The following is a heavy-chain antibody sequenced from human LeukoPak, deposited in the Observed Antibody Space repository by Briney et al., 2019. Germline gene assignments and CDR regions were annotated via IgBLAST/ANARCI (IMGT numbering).Heavy chain of an antibody. J-gene: IGHJ4*02. V-gene: IGHV4-4*07. CDR2: IYTSGST. Sequence: PSETLSLTCTVSGGSISSYYWSWIRQPAGKGLEWIGRIYTSGSTNYNPSLKSPVTMSVDTSKNQFSLKLSSVTAAETAVYYCAYYDFWSGYFNWGQGTLVTVSS. CDR1: GGSISSYY. CDR3: AYYDFWSGYFN. D-gene: IGHD3-3*01.